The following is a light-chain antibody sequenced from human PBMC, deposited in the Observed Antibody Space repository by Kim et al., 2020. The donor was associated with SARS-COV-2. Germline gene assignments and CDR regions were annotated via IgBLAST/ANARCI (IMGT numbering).Light chain of an antibody. CDR3: QQYYSTPRGGT. CDR2: WAS. Sequence: DIVMTQSPDSLAVSLGERTTINCKSSQSVLYSSNNKNYLAWYQQKPGQPPKLLIYWASTRESGVPDRFSGSGSGTDFTLTISSLQAEDVAVYYCQQYYSTPRGGTFGQGTKVEIK. V-gene: IGKV4-1*01. CDR1: QSVLYSSNNKNY. J-gene: IGKJ1*01.